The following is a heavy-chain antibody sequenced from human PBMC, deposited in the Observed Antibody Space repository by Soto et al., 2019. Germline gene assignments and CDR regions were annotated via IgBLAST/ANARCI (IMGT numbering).Heavy chain of an antibody. D-gene: IGHD3-10*01. J-gene: IGHJ4*02. V-gene: IGHV2-5*02. CDR3: AHKSYYGSGSFDY. Sequence: QITLKESGPTLVKPTQTLTLTCTFSGFSLSTGVGMGWIRQPPGKALECLALIYWDDDKRYSSSLKSRLTITKDTSKNQVVLIMTNMDPVDTATYYCAHKSYYGSGSFDYWGQGILVTVAS. CDR1: GFSLSTGVG. CDR2: IYWDDDK.